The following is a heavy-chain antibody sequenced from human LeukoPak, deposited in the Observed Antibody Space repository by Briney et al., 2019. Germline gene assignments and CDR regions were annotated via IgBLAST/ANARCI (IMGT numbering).Heavy chain of an antibody. CDR1: GFTFSDYG. CDR3: ARAGDGYNFYSYYYMDV. CDR2: ISYDGSNK. Sequence: SGGSLRLSCGASGFTFSDYGMHWVRQAPGKGLEWVAVISYDGSNKYYADSVKGRFTISRDNSKNTLYLQMGSLRAEDMAVYYCARAGDGYNFYSYYYMDVWGKGTTVTVSS. V-gene: IGHV3-30*19. D-gene: IGHD5-24*01. J-gene: IGHJ6*03.